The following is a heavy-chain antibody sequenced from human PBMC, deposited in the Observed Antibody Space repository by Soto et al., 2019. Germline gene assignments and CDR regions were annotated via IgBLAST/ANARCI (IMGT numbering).Heavy chain of an antibody. Sequence: SGPTLVKPTQTLTLTCTFSGFSLSTSGVGVGWIRQPPGKALEWLALIYWDDDKRYSPSLKSRLTITKDTSKNQVVLTMTNMDPVDTATYYCAHLASDYGDYFLRVGPELYYYYYMDVWGKGTTVTVSS. D-gene: IGHD4-17*01. CDR1: GFSLSTSGVG. CDR2: IYWDDDK. V-gene: IGHV2-5*02. J-gene: IGHJ6*03. CDR3: AHLASDYGDYFLRVGPELYYYYYMDV.